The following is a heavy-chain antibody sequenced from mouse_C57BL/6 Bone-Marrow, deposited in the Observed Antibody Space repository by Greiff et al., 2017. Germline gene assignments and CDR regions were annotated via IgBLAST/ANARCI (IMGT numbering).Heavy chain of an antibody. J-gene: IGHJ4*01. CDR3: ARQVDTHGTAYYAMDY. CDR1: GFTFSSYT. CDR2: ISGGGGNT. V-gene: IGHV5-9*01. Sequence: EVQGVESGGGLVKPGGSLKLSCAASGFTFSSYTMSWVRQTPEKRLEWVATISGGGGNTYYPDSVQGRFTISRDNAKNTLYLQMSSLRSEDTALYYCARQVDTHGTAYYAMDYWGQGTSVTVSS. D-gene: IGHD1-2*01.